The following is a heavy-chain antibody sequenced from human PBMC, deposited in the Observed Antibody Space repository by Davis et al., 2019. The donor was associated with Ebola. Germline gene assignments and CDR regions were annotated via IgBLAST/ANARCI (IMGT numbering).Heavy chain of an antibody. D-gene: IGHD4-17*01. CDR3: ARDLGGGGDYVTASGMDV. CDR2: ISWNSGSI. V-gene: IGHV3-9*01. J-gene: IGHJ6*02. CDR1: GFTFDDYA. Sequence: GGSLRLSCAASGFTFDDYAMHWVRQAPGKGLEWVSGISWNSGSIGYADSVKGRFTISRDNAKNSLYLQMNSLRAEDTAVYYCARDLGGGGDYVTASGMDVWGQGTTVTVSS.